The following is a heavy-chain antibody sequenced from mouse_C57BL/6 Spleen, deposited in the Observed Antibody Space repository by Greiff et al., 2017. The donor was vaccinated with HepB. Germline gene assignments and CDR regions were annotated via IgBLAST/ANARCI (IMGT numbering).Heavy chain of an antibody. J-gene: IGHJ2*01. Sequence: EVMLVESGGDLVKPGGSLKLSCAASGFTFSSYGMSWVRQTPDKRLEWVATISSGGSYTYYPDSVKGRFTISRDNAKNTLYLQMSSLKSEDTAMYYCARGLGDYDCFDYWGQGTTLTVSS. CDR1: GFTFSSYG. CDR3: ARGLGDYDCFDY. V-gene: IGHV5-6*02. CDR2: ISSGGSYT. D-gene: IGHD2-4*01.